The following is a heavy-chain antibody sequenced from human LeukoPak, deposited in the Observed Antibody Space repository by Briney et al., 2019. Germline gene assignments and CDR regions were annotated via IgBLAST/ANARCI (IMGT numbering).Heavy chain of an antibody. Sequence: GGSLRLSCAASGFTFNNYEMNWVRQAPGKGLEWISCISSSGYTTYYADSVKGRFTISRDNAKNTLYLQMNSLRADDTAVYYCARGWIQLWDYFDYWGQGTLVTVSS. CDR1: GFTFNNYE. CDR3: ARGWIQLWDYFDY. D-gene: IGHD5-18*01. J-gene: IGHJ4*02. CDR2: ISSSGYTT. V-gene: IGHV3-48*03.